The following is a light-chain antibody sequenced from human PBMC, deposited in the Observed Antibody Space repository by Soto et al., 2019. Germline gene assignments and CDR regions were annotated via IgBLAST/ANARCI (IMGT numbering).Light chain of an antibody. J-gene: IGLJ1*01. V-gene: IGLV2-11*01. CDR1: SSDVGGYKF. CDR2: DVT. CDR3: CSYAGSYTSYV. Sequence: QSALTQPRSVSGSPGQSVTISCTGTSSDVGGYKFVSWYQQNPGKAPKLMIYDVTKRPSGFPDRFSGYKSGNTASLTISGLQADDEADYYCCSYAGSYTSYVFGSGTKLTVL.